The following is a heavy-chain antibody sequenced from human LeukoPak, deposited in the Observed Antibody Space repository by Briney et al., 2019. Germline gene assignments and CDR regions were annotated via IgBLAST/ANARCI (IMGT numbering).Heavy chain of an antibody. D-gene: IGHD6-13*01. V-gene: IGHV3-7*01. CDR1: GFTFSSYS. Sequence: GGSLRLSCAASGFTFSSYSMNWVRQAPGMGLEWVANMNQDGSHKYYVDSVKGRFTISRDNAKSSLYLQMNSLRADDTAVYYCARIRQLGGYYFDYWGQGTLVTVSS. CDR2: MNQDGSHK. J-gene: IGHJ4*02. CDR3: ARIRQLGGYYFDY.